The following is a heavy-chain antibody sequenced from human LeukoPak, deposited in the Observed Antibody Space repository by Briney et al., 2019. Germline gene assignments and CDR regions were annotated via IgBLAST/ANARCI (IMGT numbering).Heavy chain of an antibody. D-gene: IGHD5-18*01. V-gene: IGHV4-59*01. Sequence: SGPTLVKPSETLSLTCTVSGGSISSYSWSWIRQPPGKGLEWIGYIYYSGSTNYNPSLKSRVTISVDTSKDQFSLKLSSVTAADTAVYYCARDGAYQFSGYRYSYYYYYGMGVWGQGTTVTVSS. CDR3: ARDGAYQFSGYRYSYYYYYGMGV. J-gene: IGHJ6*02. CDR2: IYYSGST. CDR1: GGSISSYS.